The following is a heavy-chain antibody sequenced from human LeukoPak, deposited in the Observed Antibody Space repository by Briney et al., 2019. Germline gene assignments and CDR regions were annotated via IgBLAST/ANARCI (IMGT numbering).Heavy chain of an antibody. CDR2: IYYSGST. J-gene: IGHJ4*02. Sequence: KPSETLSLTCTVSGGSISSSSYYWGWIRQPPGKGLEWIGSIYYSGSTYYNPSLKSRVTISVDTSKNQFSLKLSSVTAADTAVYYCARGMRWGIAVAGTGKWGQGTLVTVSS. CDR3: ARGMRWGIAVAGTGK. V-gene: IGHV4-39*07. D-gene: IGHD6-19*01. CDR1: GGSISSSSYY.